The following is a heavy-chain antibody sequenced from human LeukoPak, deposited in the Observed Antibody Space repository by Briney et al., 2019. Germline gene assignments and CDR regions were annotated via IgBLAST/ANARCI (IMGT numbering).Heavy chain of an antibody. V-gene: IGHV1-2*06. D-gene: IGHD5-18*01. CDR1: GYSFTAYY. CDR3: AKRRESGYSYGDYWYFDL. CDR2: INPNNGDT. Sequence: ASVKVSCKASGYSFTAYYMHWVRQAPGQGLEWMGRINPNNGDTNYAQKFQGRVTMTRDTSVSTAYIDLSRLTSDDTAVYYCAKRRESGYSYGDYWYFDLWGRGTLVTVSS. J-gene: IGHJ2*01.